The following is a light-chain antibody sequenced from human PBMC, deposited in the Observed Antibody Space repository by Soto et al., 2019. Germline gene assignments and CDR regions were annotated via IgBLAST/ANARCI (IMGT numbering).Light chain of an antibody. CDR1: QSVSNN. CDR3: QQYNNWPPYT. CDR2: GAS. V-gene: IGKV3-15*01. Sequence: EIVLTQSPGTLSLSPGERATLSCRASQSVSNNYLAWYQQKPGQAPRLLIYGASTRATGIPARFSGSGSATEFTLTISSLQSEDVAVYFCQQYNNWPPYTFGQGPRWIS. J-gene: IGKJ2*01.